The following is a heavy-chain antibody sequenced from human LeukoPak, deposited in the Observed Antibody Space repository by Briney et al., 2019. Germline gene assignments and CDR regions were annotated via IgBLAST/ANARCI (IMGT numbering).Heavy chain of an antibody. CDR2: IIPTLGIA. V-gene: IGHV1-69*04. J-gene: IGHJ4*02. CDR3: ARDRYYDSSGLPGGYFDY. CDR1: GGTFSSYT. D-gene: IGHD3-22*01. Sequence: GASVKVSCKAFGGTFSSYTISWVRQAPGQGLEWMGRIIPTLGIANYAQEFQGRVTITADKSTSTAYMELSSLRSEDTAVYYCARDRYYDSSGLPGGYFDYWGQGTLVTVSS.